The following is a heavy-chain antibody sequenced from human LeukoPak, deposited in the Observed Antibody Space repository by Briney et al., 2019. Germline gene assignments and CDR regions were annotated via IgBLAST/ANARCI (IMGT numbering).Heavy chain of an antibody. CDR3: ARGDYYDSSGYYYGSGMDV. D-gene: IGHD3-22*01. CDR2: MNPNSGNT. CDR1: GYTFTSYD. J-gene: IGHJ6*02. V-gene: IGHV1-8*01. Sequence: GASVKVSCKASGYTFTSYDINWVRQATGQGLEWMGWMNPNSGNTGYAQKFQGRVTMTRNTSISTAYMELSSLRSEDTAVYYCARGDYYDSSGYYYGSGMDVWGQGTTVTVSS.